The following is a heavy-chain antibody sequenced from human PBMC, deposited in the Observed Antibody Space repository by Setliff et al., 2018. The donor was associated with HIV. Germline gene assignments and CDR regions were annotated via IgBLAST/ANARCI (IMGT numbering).Heavy chain of an antibody. V-gene: IGHV1-69*13. D-gene: IGHD3-16*01. Sequence: SVKVSCKASGRTFTDYGFTWVRQAPGQGLEWMGGIIPLFGRVNYAQKFQGRVTISAVESTSTAYMDLSSLTSEDTAIYCCATDLKGAYLDYFDFWGQGSPVTVSS. CDR2: IIPLFGRV. J-gene: IGHJ4*02. CDR1: GRTFTDYG. CDR3: ATDLKGAYLDYFDF.